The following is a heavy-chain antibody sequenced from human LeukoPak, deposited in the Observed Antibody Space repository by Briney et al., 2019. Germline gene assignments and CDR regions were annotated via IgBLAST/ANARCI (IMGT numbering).Heavy chain of an antibody. D-gene: IGHD1-26*01. CDR2: IFHSGST. J-gene: IGHJ4*02. Sequence: SETLSLTCTVSGYSISSGYYWGGIRQPPGKGLEWIGSIFHSGSTYYNPSLKRRVTISVDTSKNQFSLKLSSVPAADTAVYYCARRYIGRGYSFAYWGQGTLVIVSS. V-gene: IGHV4-38-2*02. CDR1: GYSISSGYY. CDR3: ARRYIGRGYSFAY.